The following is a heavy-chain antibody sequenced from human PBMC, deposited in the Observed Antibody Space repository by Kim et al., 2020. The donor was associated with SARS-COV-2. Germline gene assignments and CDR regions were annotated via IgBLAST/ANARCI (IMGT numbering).Heavy chain of an antibody. J-gene: IGHJ3*02. CDR2: TSSSMSDI. CDR3: ARDHLWSDYYFGGDRDDLDI. V-gene: IGHV3-21*01. CDR1: GFSFSRYS. D-gene: IGHD3-3*02. Sequence: GGSLRLSCEASGFSFSRYSMKWVRQAPGKGLEWVASTSSSMSDIYYADSVKGRFTISRDNAKNSLYLQMNRLRAEDTAVYYCARDHLWSDYYFGGDRDDLDIWGQGTRVTVSS.